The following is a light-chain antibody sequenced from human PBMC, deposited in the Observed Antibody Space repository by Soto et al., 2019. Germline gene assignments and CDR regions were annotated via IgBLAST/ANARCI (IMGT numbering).Light chain of an antibody. CDR2: DAS. Sequence: EIVWTQSQATLSLSPVERATLSCRASQSVSSYLAWYQQKPGQAPRLLIYDASNRATGIPARFSGSGSGTDFPLTISSIEPEGFAVYYWQQRSNWLTFGGGTKVEFK. J-gene: IGKJ4*02. CDR3: QQRSNWLT. V-gene: IGKV3-11*01. CDR1: QSVSSY.